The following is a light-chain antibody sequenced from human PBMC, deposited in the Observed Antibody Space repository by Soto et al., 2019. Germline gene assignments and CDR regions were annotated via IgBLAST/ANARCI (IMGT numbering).Light chain of an antibody. CDR1: KLGDKY. CDR3: QAWDSSTVV. J-gene: IGLJ2*01. CDR2: QDS. Sequence: SYELTQPPSVSVSPGQTASITCSGEKLGDKYACWYQQKPGQSPVVVIYQDSERPSGIPERFSGSNSGNTATLTISGTQAMDEADYYCQAWDSSTVVFGGGTKLTVL. V-gene: IGLV3-1*01.